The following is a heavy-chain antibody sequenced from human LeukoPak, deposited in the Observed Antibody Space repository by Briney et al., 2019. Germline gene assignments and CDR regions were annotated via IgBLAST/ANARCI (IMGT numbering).Heavy chain of an antibody. J-gene: IGHJ4*02. CDR3: ARSVPRYNWNYVDY. Sequence: SSQTLSLTCTVSGGSISSGGYYWSWIRQPPGKGLEWIGYIYHSGSTYYNPSLKSRVTISVDRSKNQFSLKLSSVTAADTAVYYCARSVPRYNWNYVDYWGQGTLVTVSS. V-gene: IGHV4-30-2*01. CDR2: IYHSGST. D-gene: IGHD1-20*01. CDR1: GGSISSGGYY.